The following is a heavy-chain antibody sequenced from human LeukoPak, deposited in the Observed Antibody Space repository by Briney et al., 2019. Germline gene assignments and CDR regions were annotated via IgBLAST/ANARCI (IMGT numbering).Heavy chain of an antibody. Sequence: PGGSLRLSCAASGFTFSSYSMNWVRQAPGKGLEWVSYISSSSSTIYYADSVKGRFTISRDNAKNSLYLQMNSLRAEDTAVYYCARDTLMVRGDANDAFDIWGQGTMVTVSS. V-gene: IGHV3-48*01. D-gene: IGHD3-10*01. J-gene: IGHJ3*02. CDR1: GFTFSSYS. CDR2: ISSSSSTI. CDR3: ARDTLMVRGDANDAFDI.